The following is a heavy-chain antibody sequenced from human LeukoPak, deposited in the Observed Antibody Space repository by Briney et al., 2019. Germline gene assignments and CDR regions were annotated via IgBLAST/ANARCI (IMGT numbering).Heavy chain of an antibody. CDR3: ARDGCSSTSCYVSYYGSGSSTPFDP. D-gene: IGHD2-2*01. Sequence: PSETLSLTCTVSGGSISSSSYYWGWIRQPPGKGLEWIGSIYYSGSTYYNPSLKSRVTISVDTSKNQFSLKLSSVTAADTAVYYCARDGCSSTSCYVSYYGSGSSTPFDPWGQGTLVTVSS. CDR1: GGSISSSSYY. J-gene: IGHJ5*02. V-gene: IGHV4-39*07. CDR2: IYYSGST.